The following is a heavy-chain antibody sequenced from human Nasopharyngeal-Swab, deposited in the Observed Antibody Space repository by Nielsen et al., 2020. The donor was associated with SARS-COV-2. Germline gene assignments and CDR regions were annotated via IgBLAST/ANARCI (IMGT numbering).Heavy chain of an antibody. CDR1: GFTFNNYA. J-gene: IGHJ4*02. CDR2: ISHDGSKK. V-gene: IGHV3-30*04. CDR3: ARDPGYDILTGYSNYFDY. Sequence: GESLKISCVASGFTFNNYAMHWVRQAPGKGLEWVAVISHDGSKKYYADSVKGRFTISRDNSRNTLYLQMNSLGTEDTAVYYCARDPGYDILTGYSNYFDYWGQGTLVPVSS. D-gene: IGHD3-9*01.